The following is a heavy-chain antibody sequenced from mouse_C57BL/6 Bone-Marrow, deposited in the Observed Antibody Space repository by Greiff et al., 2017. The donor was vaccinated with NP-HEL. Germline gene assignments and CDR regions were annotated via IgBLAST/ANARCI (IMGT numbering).Heavy chain of an antibody. J-gene: IGHJ1*03. Sequence: VQLQQSVAELVRPGASVKLSCTASGFNIKNTYMHWVKQRPEQGLEWIGRIDPANGNTKYAPKFQGKATITADTSSNTAYLQLSSLTSEDTAIYYCARCPPPITTVVAVYWYFDVWGTGTTVTVSS. CDR3: ARCPPPITTVVAVYWYFDV. D-gene: IGHD1-1*01. CDR1: GFNIKNTY. CDR2: IDPANGNT. V-gene: IGHV14-3*01.